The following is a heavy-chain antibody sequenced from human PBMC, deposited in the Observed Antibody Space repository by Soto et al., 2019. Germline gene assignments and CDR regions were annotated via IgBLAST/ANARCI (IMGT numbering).Heavy chain of an antibody. CDR2: ITSSGTVT. CDR3: AKTGQFDS. J-gene: IGHJ4*02. V-gene: IGHV3-23*01. Sequence: EVQLLESGGGLVQPGGSLRLSCAASGFIFTNYAMSWVRQAPGKGLEWVSCITSSGTVTWYADSVKDRFTLSRDNSKNTVYLQRNSLQAEDTGVYYCAKTGQFDSWGQGTLVTVSS. CDR1: GFIFTNYA.